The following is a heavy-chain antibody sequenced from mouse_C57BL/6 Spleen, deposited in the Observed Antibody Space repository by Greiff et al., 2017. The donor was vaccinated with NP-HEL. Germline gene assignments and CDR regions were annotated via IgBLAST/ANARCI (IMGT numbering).Heavy chain of an antibody. V-gene: IGHV1-80*01. J-gene: IGHJ1*03. Sequence: QVQLQQSGAELVKPGASVKISCKASGYAFSSYWMNWVKQRPGKGLEWIGQIYPGDGDTNYNGKFKGKATLTVDKSSSTAYMQLSSLTSEDSAFDFCARGRPWYCDDWGTGTTVTVSS. CDR1: GYAFSSYW. CDR2: IYPGDGDT. CDR3: ARGRPWYCDD.